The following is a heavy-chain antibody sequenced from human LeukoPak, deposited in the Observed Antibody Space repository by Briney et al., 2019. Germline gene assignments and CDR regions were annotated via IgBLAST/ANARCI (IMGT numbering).Heavy chain of an antibody. CDR3: ASRRGDTLTGYYNVPASAFDI. CDR2: IYPGDSDT. CDR1: GYSFASYW. J-gene: IGHJ3*02. Sequence: GEPLKISCKGSGYSFASYWIGWVRQMPGKGLEWMGIIYPGDSDTRYSPSFQGQVTISADKSISTAYLQWSSLKASDTAMYYCASRRGDTLTGYYNVPASAFDIWGQGTMVTVSS. D-gene: IGHD3-9*01. V-gene: IGHV5-51*01.